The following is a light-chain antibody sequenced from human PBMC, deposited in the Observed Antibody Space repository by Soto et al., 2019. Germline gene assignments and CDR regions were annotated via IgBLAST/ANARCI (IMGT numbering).Light chain of an antibody. V-gene: IGKV3-15*01. CDR3: QQYGSSPIT. Sequence: EIVLTQSPATLSVSPGDRVTLSCRASQSVDINLAWYQQRSGQAPRLLIYGASTRATDMPGRFSGSGSGTEFTLTISSLQSEDFAVYYCQQYGSSPITFGQGTRLEIK. J-gene: IGKJ5*01. CDR2: GAS. CDR1: QSVDIN.